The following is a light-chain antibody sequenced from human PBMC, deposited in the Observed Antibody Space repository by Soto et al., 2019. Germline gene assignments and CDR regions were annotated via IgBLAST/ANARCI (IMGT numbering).Light chain of an antibody. J-gene: IGKJ1*01. CDR3: QQYGSSPWT. CDR1: QSVSSSY. Sequence: EIVLTQSPGTLSLSPGERATLSCRASQSVSSSYLAWYRHKPGQAPRLLIYGASSRATGIPDRFSGSGSGTDFTLTISRLEPEDFAVYYCQQYGSSPWTFGQGTKVEIK. CDR2: GAS. V-gene: IGKV3-20*01.